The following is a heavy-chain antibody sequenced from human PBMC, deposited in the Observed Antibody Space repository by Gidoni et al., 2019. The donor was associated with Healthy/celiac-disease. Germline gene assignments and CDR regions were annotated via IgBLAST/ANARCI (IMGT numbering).Heavy chain of an antibody. D-gene: IGHD2-2*01. J-gene: IGHJ4*02. Sequence: SSSAYGFTFSSYAMSWFRQAPGKGLEWVSAISGSGGSTYYADSVKGRFTISRDNSKSTLYVQMNRLRAEDTAVYYCAKDYTVVVPAAMYWGQGTLVTVSS. CDR3: AKDYTVVVPAAMY. CDR2: ISGSGGST. CDR1: GFTFSSYA. V-gene: IGHV3-23*01.